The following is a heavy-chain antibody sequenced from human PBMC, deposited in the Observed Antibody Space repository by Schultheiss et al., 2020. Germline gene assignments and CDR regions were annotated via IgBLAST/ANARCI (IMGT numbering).Heavy chain of an antibody. CDR3: ATGLQLEPDAFDI. V-gene: IGHV1-18*01. J-gene: IGHJ3*02. D-gene: IGHD1-1*01. Sequence: GESLKISCKASGGTFSSYAISWVRQAPGQGLEWMGWISAYNGNTNYAQKFQGRVTITADESTSTAYMELRSLRSDDTAVYYCATGLQLEPDAFDIWGQGTTVNV. CDR1: GGTFSSYA. CDR2: ISAYNGNT.